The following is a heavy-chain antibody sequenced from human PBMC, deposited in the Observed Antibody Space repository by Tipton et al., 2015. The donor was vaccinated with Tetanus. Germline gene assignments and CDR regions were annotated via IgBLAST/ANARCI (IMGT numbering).Heavy chain of an antibody. CDR3: ASTTGYSSSWYNYYYGMDV. CDR1: GYSFTSYW. D-gene: IGHD6-13*01. Sequence: QLVQSGAEVKKPGESLKISCKGSGYSFTSYWIGWVRQMPGKGLEWMGIIYPGDSDTRYSSSFQGQVTISAEKSISTAYLQRSSLKASDTAMYYCASTTGYSSSWYNYYYGMDVWGQGTTVTVSS. CDR2: IYPGDSDT. J-gene: IGHJ6*02. V-gene: IGHV5-51*01.